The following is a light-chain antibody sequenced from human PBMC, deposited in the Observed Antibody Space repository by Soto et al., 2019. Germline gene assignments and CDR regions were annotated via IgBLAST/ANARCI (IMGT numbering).Light chain of an antibody. CDR2: AAC. CDR1: QSISSY. J-gene: IGKJ4*01. CDR3: QQSYSTPDT. Sequence: DIQMTQSPSSLSASVGDRVTITCRASQSISSYLNWYQQKPGKAPKLLIYAACSLQSGVPSRFSGSGSGTDFTLTISSLQPEDVATYYCQQSYSTPDTFGGGTKVEIK. V-gene: IGKV1-39*01.